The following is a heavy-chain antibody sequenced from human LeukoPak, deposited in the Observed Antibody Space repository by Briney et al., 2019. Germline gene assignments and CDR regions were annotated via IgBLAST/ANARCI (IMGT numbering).Heavy chain of an antibody. J-gene: IGHJ6*03. Sequence: SXXLSLTCTVSGGSISSYYWSWIRQPPGKGLEWIGYIYYSGSTNYNPSLKTRATISVDTSKNQFSLKLSSVTAADTALYYCARAGYYYYMDVWGKGTTVTVSS. V-gene: IGHV4-59*01. CDR1: GGSISSYY. CDR3: ARAGYYYYMDV. CDR2: IYYSGST.